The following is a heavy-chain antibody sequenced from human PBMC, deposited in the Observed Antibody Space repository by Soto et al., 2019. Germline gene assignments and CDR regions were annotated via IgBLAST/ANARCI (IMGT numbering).Heavy chain of an antibody. J-gene: IGHJ6*02. V-gene: IGHV5-10-1*01. Sequence: PGESLKISCKGSGYSFTSYWISWVRQMPGKGLEWMGRIDPSDSYTNYSPSFQGHVTISADKSISTAYLQWSSLKASDTAMYYCARQKAGGLPADYGMDVWGQGTTVTVSS. D-gene: IGHD3-16*01. CDR2: IDPSDSYT. CDR1: GYSFTSYW. CDR3: ARQKAGGLPADYGMDV.